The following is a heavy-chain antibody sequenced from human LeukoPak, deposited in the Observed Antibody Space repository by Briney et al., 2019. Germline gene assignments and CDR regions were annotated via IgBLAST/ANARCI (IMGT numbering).Heavy chain of an antibody. V-gene: IGHV4-59*08. CDR1: NGSISTYY. CDR3: ARHGGTLDYFDS. CDR2: NYHGGTT. J-gene: IGHJ4*02. Sequence: SETLSLTCSVSNGSISTYYWSWIRQSPGKGLEWIGYNYHGGTTSYNPSLKRRVTISVDSPKNQFFLRLTSLTAADTARYYCARHGGTLDYFDSWGPGSLVIVSS. D-gene: IGHD1-26*01.